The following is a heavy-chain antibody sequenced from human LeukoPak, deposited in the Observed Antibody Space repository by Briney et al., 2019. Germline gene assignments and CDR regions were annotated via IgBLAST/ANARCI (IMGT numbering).Heavy chain of an antibody. V-gene: IGHV3-7*01. Sequence: GGSLRLSCAASGFTFRNYYMSWVRQAPGKGLEWVANIKQDGSEKYYVDSVKGRFTISRDNSKNTLYLQMGSLRAKDMAVYYCAREYCTNGVCYKRFDYWGQGTLVTVSS. CDR2: IKQDGSEK. CDR3: AREYCTNGVCYKRFDY. J-gene: IGHJ4*02. CDR1: GFTFRNYY. D-gene: IGHD2-8*01.